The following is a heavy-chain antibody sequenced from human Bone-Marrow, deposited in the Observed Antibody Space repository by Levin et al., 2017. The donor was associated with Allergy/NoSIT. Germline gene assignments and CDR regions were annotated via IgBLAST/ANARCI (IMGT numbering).Heavy chain of an antibody. V-gene: IGHV3-30*04. J-gene: IGHJ4*02. CDR3: ARDLYSHSFSGSVDY. CDR1: GFTFSSNA. Sequence: SCVASGFTFSSNALYWVRQAPGKGLGWVAVISYDGSSKYYADSVKGRFTISRDNSKNTLYLQMNSLRAEDTAVYYCARDLYSHSFSGSVDYWGQGTLVTVSS. D-gene: IGHD5-18*01. CDR2: ISYDGSSK.